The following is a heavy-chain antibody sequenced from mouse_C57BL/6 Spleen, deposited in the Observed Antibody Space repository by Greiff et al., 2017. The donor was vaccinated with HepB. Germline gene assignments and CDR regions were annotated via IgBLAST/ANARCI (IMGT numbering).Heavy chain of an antibody. D-gene: IGHD1-1*02. CDR1: GFSFNTYA. CDR2: IRSKSNNYAT. Sequence: EVQRVESGGGLVQPKGSLKLSCAASGFSFNTYAMNWVRQAPGKGLEWVARIRSKSNNYATYYADSVKDRFTISRDDSESMLYLQMNNLKTEDTAMYYCVRPGWFHGYAMDYWGQGTSVTVSS. CDR3: VRPGWFHGYAMDY. J-gene: IGHJ4*01. V-gene: IGHV10-1*01.